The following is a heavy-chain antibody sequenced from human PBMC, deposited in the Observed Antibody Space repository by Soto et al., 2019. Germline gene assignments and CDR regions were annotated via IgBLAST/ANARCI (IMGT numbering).Heavy chain of an antibody. CDR2: ISYDGSNK. J-gene: IGHJ5*02. V-gene: IGHV3-30*03. CDR3: ARDLAERYCISTSCPEAGFDP. CDR1: GFTFSSYG. D-gene: IGHD2-2*01. Sequence: GGSLRLSCAASGFTFSSYGMHWVRQAPGKGLEWVAVISYDGSNKYYADSVKGRFTISRDNSKNTLYLQMNSLRAEDTAVYYCARDLAERYCISTSCPEAGFDPWGQGTLVTVSS.